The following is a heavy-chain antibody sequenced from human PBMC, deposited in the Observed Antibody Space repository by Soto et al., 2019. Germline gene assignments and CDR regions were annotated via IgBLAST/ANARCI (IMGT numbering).Heavy chain of an antibody. CDR3: AKGPMVRGVTHYYYGMDV. D-gene: IGHD3-10*01. Sequence: PGGSLRLSCAASGFTFSSYAMSWVRQAPGKGLEWVSAISGSGGSTYYADSVKGRFTISRDNSKNTLYLQMNSLRAEDTAVYYCAKGPMVRGVTHYYYGMDVWGRGTTVTVSS. CDR2: ISGSGGST. CDR1: GFTFSSYA. J-gene: IGHJ6*02. V-gene: IGHV3-23*01.